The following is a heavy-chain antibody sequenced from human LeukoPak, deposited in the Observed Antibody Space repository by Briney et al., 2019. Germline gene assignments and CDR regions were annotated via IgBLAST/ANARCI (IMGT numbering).Heavy chain of an antibody. V-gene: IGHV1-18*04. CDR1: GYTFTGYY. Sequence: ASVKVSCKASGYTFTGYYMHWVRQAPGQGLEWMGWISVYKGDTNYAQILQGRVTMTTDTSTSTAYMELRSLRSDDTAVYYCARAGGWARGDYKADAFDIWGQGTMVTVSS. J-gene: IGHJ3*02. CDR2: ISVYKGDT. CDR3: ARAGGWARGDYKADAFDI. D-gene: IGHD6-19*01.